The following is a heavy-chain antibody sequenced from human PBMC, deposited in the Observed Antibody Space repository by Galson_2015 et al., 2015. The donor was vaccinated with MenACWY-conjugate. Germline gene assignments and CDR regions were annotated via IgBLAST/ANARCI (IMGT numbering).Heavy chain of an antibody. CDR2: IDPVNSNI. CDR1: GYSFTNYW. J-gene: IGHJ6*02. Sequence: QSGAEVKKSGESLKISCQGSGYSFTNYWIAWVRQMPGKGLEWVGLIDPVNSNIRYSPSFQGQVTISADESISTAYLQWSSLKASDTATYYCARHPPGGRGMDVWGRGTTVTVSS. CDR3: ARHPPGGRGMDV. V-gene: IGHV5-51*01. D-gene: IGHD1-26*01.